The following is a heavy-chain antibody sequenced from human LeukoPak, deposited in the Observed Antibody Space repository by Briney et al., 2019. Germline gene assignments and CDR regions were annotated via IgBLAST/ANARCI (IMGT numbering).Heavy chain of an antibody. CDR2: IYYSGST. CDR3: ARAGGYSYGYEFDY. V-gene: IGHV4-59*01. CDR1: GGSISSYY. J-gene: IGHJ4*02. Sequence: SETLSLTCTVSGGSISSYYWSWIRQPPGKGLEWIGYIYYSGSTNYNPSLKSRVTISVDTSKNQFSLKLRSVTPADTAVYYCARAGGYSYGYEFDYWGQGTLVTVSS. D-gene: IGHD5-18*01.